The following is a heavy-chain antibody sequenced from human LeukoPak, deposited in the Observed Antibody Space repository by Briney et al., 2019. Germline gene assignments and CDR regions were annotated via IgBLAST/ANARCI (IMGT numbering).Heavy chain of an antibody. CDR3: ARGYYYDSSAGGFDY. J-gene: IGHJ4*02. V-gene: IGHV3-30-3*01. Sequence: AGGSLRLSCAASGFTFSSYAMHWVRQAPGKGLEWVAVISYDGSNKYYADSVKGRFTISRDNSKNTLYLQMNSLRAEDTAVYYCARGYYYDSSAGGFDYWGQGTLVTVSS. D-gene: IGHD3-22*01. CDR1: GFTFSSYA. CDR2: ISYDGSNK.